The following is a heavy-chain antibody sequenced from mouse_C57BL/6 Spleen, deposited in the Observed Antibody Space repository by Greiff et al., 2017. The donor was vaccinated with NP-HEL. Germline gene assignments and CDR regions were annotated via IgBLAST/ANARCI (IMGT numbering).Heavy chain of an antibody. CDR1: GYTFTSYW. D-gene: IGHD2-5*01. V-gene: IGHV1-50*01. CDR3: ARAYYSSHYCDY. Sequence: QVQLQQPGAELVKPGASVKLSCKASGYTFTSYWMQWVKQRPGQGLEWIGEIDPSDSYTNYNQKFKGKATLTVDTSSSTAYMQLSSLTSEDSAVYYCARAYYSSHYCDYWGQGTTLTVSS. CDR2: IDPSDSYT. J-gene: IGHJ2*01.